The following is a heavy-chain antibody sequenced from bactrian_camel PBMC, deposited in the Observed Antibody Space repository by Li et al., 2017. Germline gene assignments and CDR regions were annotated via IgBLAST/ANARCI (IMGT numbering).Heavy chain of an antibody. CDR2: IIAPDGRT. V-gene: IGHV3S1*01. CDR1: GFTFRNYW. J-gene: IGHJ4*01. D-gene: IGHD2*01. CDR3: AARIAVSTATCLNSRTRDFDD. Sequence: QVQLVESGGGVVQPGGSLTLSCAASGFTFRNYWMYWVRQATGKERERVAIIAPDGRTTYALSVKGRFTISRDTTKNTLNLQMNSLNPEDTAMYYCAARIAVSTATCLNSRTRDFDDWGQGTQVTVS.